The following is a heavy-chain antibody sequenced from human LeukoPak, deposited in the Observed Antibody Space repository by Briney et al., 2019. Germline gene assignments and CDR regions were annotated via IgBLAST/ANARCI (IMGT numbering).Heavy chain of an antibody. CDR2: VYVTGTT. J-gene: IGHJ4*02. CDR3: ARVGSGGAWFDF. Sequence: KPSETLSLTCTVSGGSISSYDWSWIRQSPGKGLEWIAYVYVTGTTNYNPSLKTRATISMDTSKNQLSLTLTSVTAADTAVYHCARVGSGGAWFDFWGQGTLVSVSS. D-gene: IGHD6-19*01. V-gene: IGHV4-59*01. CDR1: GGSISSYD.